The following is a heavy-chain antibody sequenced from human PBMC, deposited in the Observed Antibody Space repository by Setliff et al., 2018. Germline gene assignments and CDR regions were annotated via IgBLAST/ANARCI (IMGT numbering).Heavy chain of an antibody. CDR1: GFTFSSYA. CDR3: ARDGGVVIILRYMDV. V-gene: IGHV3-30*04. J-gene: IGHJ6*03. D-gene: IGHD3-3*01. Sequence: GGSLRLSCAASGFTFSSYAMHWVRQAPGKGLEWVAVISYDGSNKYYADSVKGRFTISRDNSKNTLYLQMNSLRAEDTAVYYCARDGGVVIILRYMDVWGKGTTVTVS. CDR2: ISYDGSNK.